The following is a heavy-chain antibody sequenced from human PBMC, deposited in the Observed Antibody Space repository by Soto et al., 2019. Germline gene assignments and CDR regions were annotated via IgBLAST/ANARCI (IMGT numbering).Heavy chain of an antibody. D-gene: IGHD1-26*01. CDR1: GFTFSKAW. CDR3: TTDSGMSPYSFDY. J-gene: IGHJ4*02. CDR2: IMSKTDGGTT. Sequence: GGSLRLSCAASGFTFSKAWVGWVRQAPGKGLEWVGRIMSKTDGGTTDYAAPVKGRFTISRDDSKSTLYLQMNSLKTEDTAFYYCTTDSGMSPYSFDYWGQGTLVTVSS. V-gene: IGHV3-15*01.